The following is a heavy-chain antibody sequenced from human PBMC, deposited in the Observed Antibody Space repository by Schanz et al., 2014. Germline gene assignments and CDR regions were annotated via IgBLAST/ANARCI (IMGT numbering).Heavy chain of an antibody. J-gene: IGHJ6*03. D-gene: IGHD2-2*02. CDR3: AGTYCSSTSCYTGYYYMDV. CDR1: GYTFTSYG. V-gene: IGHV1-18*01. CDR2: ISAYNGNT. Sequence: QVQLVQSGAEVKKPGASVKVSCKASGYTFTSYGINWVRQAPGQGLEWMGWISAYNGNTNYAQKFQGRVTITRDTLASTAYMELTSLRSEDTAVYYCAGTYCSSTSCYTGYYYMDVWGKGTTVTVS.